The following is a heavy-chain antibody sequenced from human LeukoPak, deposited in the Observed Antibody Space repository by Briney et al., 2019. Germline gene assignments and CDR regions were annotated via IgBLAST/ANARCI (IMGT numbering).Heavy chain of an antibody. V-gene: IGHV3-23*01. Sequence: QPGGSLRLSCVASGFTFKSYVMNWVRQAPGKGLEWLATIYGSGVSISYADSVKGRFTISRDNSKNTLYLQRNSLRAEDTAVYYCAKDLYSSSWYDTQGDYWGQGTLVTVSS. CDR1: GFTFKSYV. CDR3: AKDLYSSSWYDTQGDY. D-gene: IGHD6-13*01. CDR2: IYGSGVSI. J-gene: IGHJ4*02.